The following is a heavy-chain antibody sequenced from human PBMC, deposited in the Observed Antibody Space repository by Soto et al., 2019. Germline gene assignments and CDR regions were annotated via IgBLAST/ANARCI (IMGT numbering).Heavy chain of an antibody. V-gene: IGHV1-18*01. CDR3: ARGRYGDY. CDR1: GYTFTSYG. CDR2: ISAHNGNT. J-gene: IGHJ4*02. Sequence: QVHLVQSGAEVKKPGASVKVSCKASGYTFTSYGITWVRQAPGQGLEWMGWISAHNGNTDYAQKLQCRVIVTRDTSASTAYMELRGLISDDTAVYYCARGRYGDYWGQGALVTVSS. D-gene: IGHD1-1*01.